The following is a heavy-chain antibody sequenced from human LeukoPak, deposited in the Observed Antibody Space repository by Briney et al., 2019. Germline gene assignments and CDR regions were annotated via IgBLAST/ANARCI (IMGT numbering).Heavy chain of an antibody. CDR1: GFTFSSYA. V-gene: IGHV3-23*01. CDR3: AKGTYYPNYYFDY. J-gene: IGHJ4*02. D-gene: IGHD2-21*01. Sequence: GGSLRLSCAASGFTFSSYAMSWVRQAPGKGLEWVSTISGSGGSTYYADSVKGRFTIPRDNSKNTLYLQMNSLRAEDTAVYYCAKGTYYPNYYFDYWGLGTLVTVSS. CDR2: ISGSGGST.